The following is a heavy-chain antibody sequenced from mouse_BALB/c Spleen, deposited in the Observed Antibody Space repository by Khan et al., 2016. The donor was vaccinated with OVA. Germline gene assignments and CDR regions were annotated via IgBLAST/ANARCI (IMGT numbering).Heavy chain of an antibody. D-gene: IGHD1-1*01. CDR3: ACELRGFAY. Sequence: VQLQESGPSLVKPSQTLSLTCSVTGDSITRGYWNWIRKFPGNKLDYMGYISYSGNTYCTPSLKSRISITRDTSKNQYYLQLNSVTTEDTATYYCACELRGFAYWGQGTLVTVSA. J-gene: IGHJ3*01. CDR2: ISYSGNT. CDR1: GDSITRGY. V-gene: IGHV3-8*02.